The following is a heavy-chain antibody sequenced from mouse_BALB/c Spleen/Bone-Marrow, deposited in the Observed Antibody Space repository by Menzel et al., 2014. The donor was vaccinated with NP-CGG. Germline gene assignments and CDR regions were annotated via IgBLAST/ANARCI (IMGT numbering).Heavy chain of an antibody. D-gene: IGHD2-2*01. J-gene: IGHJ4*01. CDR2: ISSGGINT. V-gene: IGHV5-12-1*01. CDR1: GFAFSGYD. CDR3: ARQRGYDFALDY. Sequence: EVQLQQSGGGLVKPGGSLKLSCAASGFAFSGYDMSWVRQTPGKRLEWVAYISSGGINTYYPDTVKGRFTISRDNAKNNLYLQKNSLESEDRAMYYCARQRGYDFALDYWGQGTSVTVSS.